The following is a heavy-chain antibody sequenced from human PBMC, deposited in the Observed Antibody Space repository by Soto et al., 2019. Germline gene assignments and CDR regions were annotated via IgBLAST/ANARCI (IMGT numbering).Heavy chain of an antibody. CDR1: GGSISSYY. V-gene: IGHV4-59*12. Sequence: PSETLSLTCTVSGGSISSYYWSWIRQPPGKGLEWIGYIYYSGSTNYNPSLKSRVTISVDTSKNQFSLNRSSVTAADTAVYYCARDRERGYSYGYFDYWGQGTLVTVSS. CDR3: ARDRERGYSYGYFDY. J-gene: IGHJ4*02. D-gene: IGHD5-18*01. CDR2: IYYSGST.